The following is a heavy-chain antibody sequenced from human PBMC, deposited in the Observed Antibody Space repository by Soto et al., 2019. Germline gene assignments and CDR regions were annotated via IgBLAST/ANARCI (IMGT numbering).Heavy chain of an antibody. V-gene: IGHV4-31*03. Sequence: SETLSLTCTVSGGSISSGGYYWSWIRQHPGKGLEWIGYIYYSGSTYYNPSLKSRVTISVDTSKNQFSLKLSSVTAADTAVYYCARAPRIAAAGAVWFDPWGQGTLVTVSS. J-gene: IGHJ5*02. CDR2: IYYSGST. CDR3: ARAPRIAAAGAVWFDP. CDR1: GGSISSGGYY. D-gene: IGHD6-13*01.